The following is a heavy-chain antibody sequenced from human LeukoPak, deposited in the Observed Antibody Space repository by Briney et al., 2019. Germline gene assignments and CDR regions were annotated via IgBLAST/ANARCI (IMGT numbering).Heavy chain of an antibody. CDR2: IKQDGSGK. CDR3: ARARGVFDI. V-gene: IGHV3-7*01. J-gene: IGHJ3*02. D-gene: IGHD2-8*01. CDR1: GFIFSSYW. Sequence: GGSLRLSCAASGFIFSSYWMSWVRQAPGKGLEWVANIKQDGSGKYYVDSVKGRFIISRDNAKNSLYLQMNNLRAEDTAVYYCARARGVFDIWGQGTMVTVSS.